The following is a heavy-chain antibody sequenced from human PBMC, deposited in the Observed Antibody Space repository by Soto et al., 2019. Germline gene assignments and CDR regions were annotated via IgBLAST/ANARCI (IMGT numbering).Heavy chain of an antibody. Sequence: ASVKVSCKAIGYSFTSDYMHWVRQAPGQGLEWMGWISAYNGSTYYADSVKGRFTISRDNSKNTLYLQMNSLRAEDTAVYYCAKDEVGAIYYYYYGMDVWGQGTTVTVSS. CDR3: AKDEVGAIYYYYYGMDV. J-gene: IGHJ6*02. D-gene: IGHD1-26*01. V-gene: IGHV1-2*02. CDR2: ISAYNGST. CDR1: GYSFTSDY.